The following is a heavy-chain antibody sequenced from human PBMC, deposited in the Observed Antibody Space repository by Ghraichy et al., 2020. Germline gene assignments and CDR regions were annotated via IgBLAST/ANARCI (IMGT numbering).Heavy chain of an antibody. CDR1: GFPFSSYS. Sequence: HSCVGSGFPFSSYSFNWVRQSPGKGLEWVSYITGSGRTKSYADSVKGRFTISRDNAQNSLYLQMNSLRDEDTAVYYCARGSRVVRFYYYDGMDVWGQGTTVTVSS. V-gene: IGHV3-48*02. CDR3: ARGSRVVRFYYYDGMDV. J-gene: IGHJ6*02. CDR2: ITGSGRTK. D-gene: IGHD4-23*01.